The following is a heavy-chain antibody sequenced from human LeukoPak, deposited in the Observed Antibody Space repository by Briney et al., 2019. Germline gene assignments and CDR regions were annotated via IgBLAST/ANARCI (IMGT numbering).Heavy chain of an antibody. D-gene: IGHD3-22*01. CDR1: GFTFSDYY. Sequence: GGSLRLSCAASGFTFSDYYMGWIRQAPGKGLEWLAYISTSSNTIYYAGSAKGRFTVSRDNAANSLYLQMNSLRADDTALYYCASGAEAYYLDTSGRWAFDFWGQGTMVTVSS. V-gene: IGHV3-11*01. CDR2: ISTSSNTI. J-gene: IGHJ3*01. CDR3: ASGAEAYYLDTSGRWAFDF.